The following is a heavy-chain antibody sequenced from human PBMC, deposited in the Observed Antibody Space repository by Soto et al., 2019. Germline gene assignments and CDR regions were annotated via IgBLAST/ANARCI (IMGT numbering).Heavy chain of an antibody. Sequence: QVQLQESGPGLVKSAETLSLTCTVSRGSVTSGSHYWSWIRQPPGMGLWWIGYIFYSGSTNYNPSLKSRVTISVDTSKNQFSLKLSSVTAADTAVYYCARWVYASASQDYWGQGILVTVSS. CDR3: ARWVYASASQDY. J-gene: IGHJ4*02. V-gene: IGHV4-61*01. D-gene: IGHD2-8*01. CDR1: RGSVTSGSHY. CDR2: IFYSGST.